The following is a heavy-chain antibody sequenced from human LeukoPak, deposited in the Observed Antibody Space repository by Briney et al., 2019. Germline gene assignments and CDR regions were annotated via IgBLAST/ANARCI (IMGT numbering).Heavy chain of an antibody. CDR3: TTSLNLPGY. CDR1: GFTVSSNY. D-gene: IGHD4/OR15-4a*01. V-gene: IGHV3-74*01. CDR2: INPDGSDI. J-gene: IGHJ4*02. Sequence: GGSLRLSCAASGFTVSSNYMTWVRQAPGKGLEWVSCINPDGSDIRYADPVKGRFSISRDNARNMVSLQMNSLTVEDTAMYFCTTSLNLPGYWGQGTLVIVSS.